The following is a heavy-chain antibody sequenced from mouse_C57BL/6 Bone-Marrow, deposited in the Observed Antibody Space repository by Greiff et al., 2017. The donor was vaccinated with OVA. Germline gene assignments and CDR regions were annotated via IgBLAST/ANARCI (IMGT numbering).Heavy chain of an antibody. V-gene: IGHV1-74*01. CDR1: GYTFTSYW. CDR3: AIVRDWDYAMDY. Sequence: QVHVKQPGAELVKPGASVKVSCKASGYTFTSYWMHWVKQRPGQGLEWIGRIHPSDSDTNYNQKFKGKATLTVDKSSSTAYMQLSSLTSEDSAVYYCAIVRDWDYAMDYWGQGTSVTVSS. CDR2: IHPSDSDT. J-gene: IGHJ4*01. D-gene: IGHD4-1*01.